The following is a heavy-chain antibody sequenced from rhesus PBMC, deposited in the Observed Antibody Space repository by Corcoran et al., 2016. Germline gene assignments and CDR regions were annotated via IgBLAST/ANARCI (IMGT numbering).Heavy chain of an antibody. J-gene: IGHJ2*01. D-gene: IGHD2-21*01. V-gene: IGHV5-2*01. CDR1: GYSFTSYW. CDR3: ARSGYRWYFDI. Sequence: EVQLVQSGAEVKRPGESLKISCKTSGYSFTSYWISWVRQMPGKGLEWTGAIDPSDPDTSNSPSSHGQVTHSADKSISPAYLQWSILKASDSATYYCARSGYRWYFDIWGPGTPITISS. CDR2: IDPSDPDT.